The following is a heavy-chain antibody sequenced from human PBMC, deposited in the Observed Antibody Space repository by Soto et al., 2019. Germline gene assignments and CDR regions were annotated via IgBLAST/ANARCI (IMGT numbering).Heavy chain of an antibody. CDR1: GGSISTVGHY. CDR2: IYHTGST. Sequence: SETLSLTCSVSGGSISTVGHYWTWIRQPPGKGLEWIGSIYHTGSTYYSKSLRSRLTMSVDTSKSQFSLRLSSVTAADTAVYYCARATGTLGSRKWDYWGQGSLVTVSS. J-gene: IGHJ4*01. D-gene: IGHD1-1*01. V-gene: IGHV4-31*03. CDR3: ARATGTLGSRKWDY.